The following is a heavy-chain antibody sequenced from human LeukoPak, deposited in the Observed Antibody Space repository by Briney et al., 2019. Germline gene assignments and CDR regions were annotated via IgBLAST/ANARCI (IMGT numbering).Heavy chain of an antibody. D-gene: IGHD3-10*01. CDR1: GYTFTSYD. V-gene: IGHV1-8*01. J-gene: IGHJ4*02. CDR3: ARGGFGSGSHFDY. Sequence: ASVKVSGKASGYTFTSYDINWVRQATGQGLEWMGWMNPNSGDTGYVQKFQGRVTMTRSTSISTAYMELSSLRSEDTAIYYCARGGFGSGSHFDYWGQGTLVTVSS. CDR2: MNPNSGDT.